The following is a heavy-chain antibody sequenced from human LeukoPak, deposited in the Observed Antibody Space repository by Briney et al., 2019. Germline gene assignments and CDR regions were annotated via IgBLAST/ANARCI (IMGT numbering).Heavy chain of an antibody. CDR3: ARVGSGSYYNSFDY. V-gene: IGHV3-66*01. Sequence: GGSLRLSCAASGFTFSSNYMSWVRQAPGKGLEWVSIIYSGGSTYYSDSVKGRFTISRDNSKNTLYLQMNSLRVEDTAVYYCARVGSGSYYNSFDYWGQGTLVTVSS. CDR1: GFTFSSNY. CDR2: IYSGGST. D-gene: IGHD3-10*01. J-gene: IGHJ4*02.